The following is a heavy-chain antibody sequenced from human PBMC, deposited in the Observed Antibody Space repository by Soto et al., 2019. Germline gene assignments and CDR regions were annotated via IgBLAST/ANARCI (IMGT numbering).Heavy chain of an antibody. CDR1: GFTFDDYA. J-gene: IGHJ6*02. Sequence: GGSLRLSCAASGFTFDDYAMHWVRQAPGKGLEWVSGISWNSGSIGYADSVKGRFTISRDNAKNSLYLQMISLRAEDTALYYCAKDLTNSYYYGMDVWGQGTTVTVSS. CDR2: ISWNSGSI. V-gene: IGHV3-9*01. D-gene: IGHD3-9*01. CDR3: AKDLTNSYYYGMDV.